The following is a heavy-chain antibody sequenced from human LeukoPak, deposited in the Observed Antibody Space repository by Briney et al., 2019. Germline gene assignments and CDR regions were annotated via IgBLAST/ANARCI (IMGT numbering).Heavy chain of an antibody. D-gene: IGHD1-7*01. CDR3: ANGSGITGTTRRKNWFDP. CDR1: GGSFSGYY. Sequence: SETLSLTCAVYGGSFSGYYWSWIRQPPGKGLEWIGEINHSGSTNYNPSLKSRVTISVDTSKNQFSLKLSSVTAADTAVYYCANGSGITGTTRRKNWFDPWGQGTLVTVSS. V-gene: IGHV4-34*01. CDR2: INHSGST. J-gene: IGHJ5*02.